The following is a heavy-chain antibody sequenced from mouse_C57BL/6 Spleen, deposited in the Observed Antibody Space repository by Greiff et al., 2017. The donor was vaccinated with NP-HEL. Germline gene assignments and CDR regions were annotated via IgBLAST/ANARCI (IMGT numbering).Heavy chain of an antibody. CDR3: ARSGSPGYFDV. CDR2: ISSGSSTI. D-gene: IGHD1-1*01. CDR1: GFTFSDYG. Sequence: EVQLVESGGGLVKPGGSLKLSCAASGFTFSDYGMHWVRQAPEKGLEWVAYISSGSSTIYYADTVKGRFTISRDNAKNTLFLQMTSLRSEDTAMYYCARSGSPGYFDVWGTGTTVTVSS. J-gene: IGHJ1*03. V-gene: IGHV5-17*01.